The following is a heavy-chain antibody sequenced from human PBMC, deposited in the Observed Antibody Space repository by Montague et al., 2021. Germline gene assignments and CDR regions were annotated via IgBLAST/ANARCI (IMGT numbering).Heavy chain of an antibody. CDR1: GGSISSGGFY. CDR2: IYDSGST. J-gene: IGHJ4*02. D-gene: IGHD2-15*01. V-gene: IGHV4-31*03. CDR3: ARSGGYCSGGRCDTFDY. Sequence: TLSLTCSVSGGSISSGGFYWSWIRQPPGKGPEWIGSIYDSGSTNYNPSLKSRLTLSRDTSKNQVSLRLTSVTVAETAVYYCARSGGYCSGGRCDTFDYWGQGTLVTVSS.